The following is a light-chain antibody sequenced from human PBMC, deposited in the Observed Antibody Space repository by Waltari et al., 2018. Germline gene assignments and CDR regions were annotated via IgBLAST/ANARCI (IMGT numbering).Light chain of an antibody. CDR2: SNS. J-gene: IGLJ2*01. CDR1: SSNIGTNT. CDR3: AAWDDSLNGRVV. V-gene: IGLV1-44*01. Sequence: QSVLTQPPSASGTPGQRVTISCSGSSSNIGTNTVNWYQQLPGTAPKLLMFSNSHRPSGVPDRFSGSKSGTSASLAISGLQSDDEAGYYCAAWDDSLNGRVVFGGGTKLTVL.